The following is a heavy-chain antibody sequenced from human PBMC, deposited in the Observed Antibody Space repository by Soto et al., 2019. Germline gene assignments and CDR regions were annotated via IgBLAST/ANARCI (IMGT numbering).Heavy chain of an antibody. Sequence: ASVKVSCKASGYTFTTYAMHWVRQAPGQRLEWMGWINVGNGNTKYSQKFQGRVTVTRDTSASTAHMELSSLRSEDTAVYYCAYDSSGYLDYWGQGTLVTSPQ. CDR2: INVGNGNT. V-gene: IGHV1-3*01. CDR1: GYTFTTYA. J-gene: IGHJ4*02. D-gene: IGHD3-22*01. CDR3: AYDSSGYLDY.